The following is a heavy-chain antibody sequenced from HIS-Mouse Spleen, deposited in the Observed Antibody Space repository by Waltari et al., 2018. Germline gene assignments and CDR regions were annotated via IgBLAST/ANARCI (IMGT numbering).Heavy chain of an antibody. CDR2: INHSGST. J-gene: IGHJ4*02. Sequence: QVQLQQWGAGLLKPSETLSLTCAVYGGSFSGYYWSWIRQPPGKGLEWIGEINHSGSTNYNPSLKSRVTISVGTSKNQFSLKLSSVTAADTAVYYCARGRVAAAGTFDYWGQGTLVTVSS. CDR1: GGSFSGYY. CDR3: ARGRVAAAGTFDY. V-gene: IGHV4-34*01. D-gene: IGHD6-13*01.